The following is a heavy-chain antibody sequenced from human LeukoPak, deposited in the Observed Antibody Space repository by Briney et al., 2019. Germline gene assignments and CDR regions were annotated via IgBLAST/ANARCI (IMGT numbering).Heavy chain of an antibody. D-gene: IGHD4-17*01. V-gene: IGHV4-39*07. CDR3: AKDDYGTPGDY. CDR2: IYTSGST. J-gene: IGHJ4*02. CDR1: GGSISSSSYY. Sequence: SETLSLTCAVSGGSISSSSYYWGWIRQPPGKGLEWIGRIYTSGSTNYNPSLKSRVTMSVDTSKNQFSLKLNSVTAADTAVYYCAKDDYGTPGDYWGQGTLVTVSS.